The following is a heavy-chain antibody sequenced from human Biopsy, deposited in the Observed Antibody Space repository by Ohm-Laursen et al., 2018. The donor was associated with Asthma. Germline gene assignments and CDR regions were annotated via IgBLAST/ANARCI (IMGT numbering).Heavy chain of an antibody. Sequence: SLRLSCTASGFAFRSYAMNWVRQAPGKGLEWVAYISSRGSNLYYADSVKGRFTISRDNPKKSVYLQLDSLRVEDTAVYYCARGYSTSWYFGYWGQGTVATVSS. CDR1: GFAFRSYA. CDR3: ARGYSTSWYFGY. D-gene: IGHD6-13*01. CDR2: ISSRGSNL. J-gene: IGHJ4*02. V-gene: IGHV3-48*03.